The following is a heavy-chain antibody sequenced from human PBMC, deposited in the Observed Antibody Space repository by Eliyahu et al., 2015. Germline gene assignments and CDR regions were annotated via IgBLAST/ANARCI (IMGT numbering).Heavy chain of an antibody. Sequence: QVQLQESGPGLVKPSETLSLTCTVSGGSMSSYYWSWIRQPPGRGLEWIGYVYYSGSTNYNPSLKSRVTLSVDTSKKQFSLKLSSVTAADTAVYYCARVQITMVRGVTSYVMDVWGHGTTVTVSS. CDR1: GGSMSSYY. CDR3: ARVQITMVRGVTSYVMDV. CDR2: VYYSGST. J-gene: IGHJ6*02. D-gene: IGHD3-10*01. V-gene: IGHV4-59*01.